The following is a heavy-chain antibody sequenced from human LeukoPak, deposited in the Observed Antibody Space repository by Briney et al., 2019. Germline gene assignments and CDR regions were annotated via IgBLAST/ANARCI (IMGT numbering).Heavy chain of an antibody. J-gene: IGHJ4*02. CDR3: ASGATSQYYFDY. CDR1: GGSISSGGYS. D-gene: IGHD1-26*01. Sequence: PSETLSLTCAVSGGSISSGGYSWSWIRQPPGKGLEWIGYIYYSGSTNYNPSLKSRVTISVDTSKNQFSLKLSSVTAADTAVYYCASGATSQYYFDYWGQGTLVTVSS. CDR2: IYYSGST. V-gene: IGHV4-61*08.